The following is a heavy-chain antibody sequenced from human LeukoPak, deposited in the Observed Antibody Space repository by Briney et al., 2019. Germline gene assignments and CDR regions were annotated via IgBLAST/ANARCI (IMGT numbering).Heavy chain of an antibody. D-gene: IGHD3-22*01. CDR2: ISYDGSNK. CDR3: ARAAYDNNGYLTL. V-gene: IGHV3-30*04. J-gene: IGHJ4*02. Sequence: GRSLRLSCAASGFTFSSYAMHWVRQAPGKGLEWVAVISYDGSNKYYADSVKGRFTISRDNSKNTLSLQMNSLRAEDTAVYYCARAAYDNNGYLTLWGQGTLVTVSS. CDR1: GFTFSSYA.